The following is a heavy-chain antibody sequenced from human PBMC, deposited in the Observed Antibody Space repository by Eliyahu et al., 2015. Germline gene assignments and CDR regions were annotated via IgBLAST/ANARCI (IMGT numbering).Heavy chain of an antibody. CDR2: IYYSGIT. D-gene: IGHD3-3*01. Sequence: QLQLQESGPGLVKPSXTLSLXCXVSGXSVSRSSSYWGWXRXPPGKGLEWIGSIYYSGITYYNPSLKSRVTISVDTSKNQFSLKLTSMTAADTAVYYCARRFLEWSWYFDLWGRGTLVTVSS. CDR3: ARRFLEWSWYFDL. V-gene: IGHV4-39*01. J-gene: IGHJ2*01. CDR1: GXSVSRSSSY.